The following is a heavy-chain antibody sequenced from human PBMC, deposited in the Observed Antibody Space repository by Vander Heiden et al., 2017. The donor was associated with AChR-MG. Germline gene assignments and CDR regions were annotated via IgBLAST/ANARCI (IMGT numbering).Heavy chain of an antibody. J-gene: IGHJ4*02. CDR3: ARVRGGVGATGYFDY. D-gene: IGHD1-26*01. Sequence: EVQLVESGGGLVQPGGSLRLSCAASGLTFRGYWMHWVRQAPGKGLVWVSRINSDGSSTSYADSVKGRFTISRDNAKNTLYLQMNSLRAEDTAVYYCARVRGGVGATGYFDYWGQGTLVTVSS. CDR1: GLTFRGYW. V-gene: IGHV3-74*01. CDR2: INSDGSST.